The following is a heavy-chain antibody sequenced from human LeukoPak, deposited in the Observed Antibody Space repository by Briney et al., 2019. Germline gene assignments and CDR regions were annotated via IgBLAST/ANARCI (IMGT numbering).Heavy chain of an antibody. Sequence: GRSLRLSCAASGFTFSSYSMNWVRQAPGKGLEWVSSISSSSSYIYYADSVKGRFTISRDNAKNSLYLQMNSLRAEDTAVYYCARDLGSSGGRVCYWGQGTLVTVSS. D-gene: IGHD2-15*01. CDR2: ISSSSSYI. CDR1: GFTFSSYS. V-gene: IGHV3-21*01. J-gene: IGHJ4*02. CDR3: ARDLGSSGGRVCY.